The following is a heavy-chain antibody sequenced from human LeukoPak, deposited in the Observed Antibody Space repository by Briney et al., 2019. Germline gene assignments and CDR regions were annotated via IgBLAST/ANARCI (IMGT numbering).Heavy chain of an antibody. D-gene: IGHD2-2*01. J-gene: IGHJ6*02. CDR1: GGSFSGYY. CDR2: INHSGST. CDR3: ARDTIYYYYGMDV. V-gene: IGHV4-34*01. Sequence: PSETLSLTCAVYGGSFSGYYWSWIRQPPGKGLEWIGEINHSGSTNYNPSLKSRVTISVDTSKNQFSLKLSSVTAADTAVYYCARDTIYYYYGMDVWGQGTTVTVSS.